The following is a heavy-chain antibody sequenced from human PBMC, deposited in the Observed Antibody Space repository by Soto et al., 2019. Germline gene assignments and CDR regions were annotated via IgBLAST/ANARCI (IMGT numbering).Heavy chain of an antibody. CDR2: IKSKTDGGTT. CDR1: GFTFSNAW. J-gene: IGHJ6*02. CDR3: TTDPFRLGGMDV. Sequence: EVQLVESGGGLVKPGGSLRLSCAASGFTFSNAWMNWVRQAPGKGLEWVGRIKSKTDGGTTDYAAPVKGRFTISRDDSKNTLYLQMNSLKTDDTAVYYCTTDPFRLGGMDVWGQGTTVTVSS. D-gene: IGHD5-12*01. V-gene: IGHV3-15*07.